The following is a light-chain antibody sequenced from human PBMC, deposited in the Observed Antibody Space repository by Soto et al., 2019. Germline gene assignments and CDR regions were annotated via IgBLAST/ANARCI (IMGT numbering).Light chain of an antibody. J-gene: IGLJ1*01. CDR1: SSNIGSNY. CDR2: YNN. Sequence: QSVLTQPPSASGTPGQRVTISCSGRSSNIGSNYVYWYQQLPGTAPKLLIYYNNQRPPGVPDRFSGSKSGTSASLAISGLRSEDEADYCCATWDDSLSGYVFGTGTKVTVL. V-gene: IGLV1-47*02. CDR3: ATWDDSLSGYV.